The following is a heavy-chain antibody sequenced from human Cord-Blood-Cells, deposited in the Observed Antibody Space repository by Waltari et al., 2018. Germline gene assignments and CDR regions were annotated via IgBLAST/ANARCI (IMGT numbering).Heavy chain of an antibody. D-gene: IGHD2-2*02. CDR1: GYSFTSHG. Sequence: EVQLVQSGAEVKTPGEPLRISCKGSGYSFTSHGTCWVLRMPGKGLEWMGIIYPGDSDTRYSPSFQGQVTISADKSISTAHLQWSSLKASDTAMYYCAGGYCSSTSCYTAFDIWSHGTMVTVSS. CDR3: AGGYCSSTSCYTAFDI. V-gene: IGHV5-51*01. CDR2: IYPGDSDT. J-gene: IGHJ3*02.